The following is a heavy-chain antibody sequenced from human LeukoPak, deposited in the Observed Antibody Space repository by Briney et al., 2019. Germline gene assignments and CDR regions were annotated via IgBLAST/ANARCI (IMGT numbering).Heavy chain of an antibody. CDR3: ARIEGNSGYGWSHFDY. CDR2: IYYRGTT. D-gene: IGHD3-10*01. CDR1: LDSTTSNF. V-gene: IGHV4-30-4*01. J-gene: IGHJ4*02. Sequence: KPSETLSLTCTVSLDSTTSNFWSWIRQPPGKGLEWIGFIYYRGTTYYNPSLKSRVSISIDTSRNQFSLKLNSVTAADTAVCYCARIEGNSGYGWSHFDYWGQGRLVTVSS.